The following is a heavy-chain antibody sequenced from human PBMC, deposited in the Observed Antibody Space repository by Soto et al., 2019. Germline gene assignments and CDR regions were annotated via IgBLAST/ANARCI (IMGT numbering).Heavy chain of an antibody. CDR1: GGSISSYY. CDR2: IYYSGST. CDR3: AGSSYDKTSFDY. Sequence: NPSETLSLTCTVSGGSISSYYWSWIRQPPGKGLEWIGYIYYSGSTNYNPSLKSRVTISVDTSKNQFSLKLSSVTAADTAVYYCAGSSYDKTSFDYWGQGTLVTVSS. D-gene: IGHD3-22*01. J-gene: IGHJ4*02. V-gene: IGHV4-59*01.